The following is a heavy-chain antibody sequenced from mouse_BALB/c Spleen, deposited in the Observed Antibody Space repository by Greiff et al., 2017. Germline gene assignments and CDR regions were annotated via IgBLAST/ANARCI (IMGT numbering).Heavy chain of an antibody. CDR2: ISYSGST. D-gene: IGHD2-3*01. J-gene: IGHJ4*01. Sequence: VQLKESGPSLVKPSQTLSLTCSVTGDSITSGYWNWIRKFPGNKLEYMGYISYSGSTYYNPSLKSRISITRDTSKNQYYLQLNSVTTEDTATYYCARFDGYPYYAMDYWGQGTSVTVSS. CDR1: GDSITSGY. V-gene: IGHV3-8*02. CDR3: ARFDGYPYYAMDY.